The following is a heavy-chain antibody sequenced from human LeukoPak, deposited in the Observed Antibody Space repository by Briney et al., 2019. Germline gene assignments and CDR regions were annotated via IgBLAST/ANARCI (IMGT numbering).Heavy chain of an antibody. D-gene: IGHD1-26*01. CDR1: GYTFTGYY. J-gene: IGHJ5*02. Sequence: ASVKVSCKASGYTFTGYYMHWVRQAPGQGLEWMGRINPNSGGTNYAQKFQGRVTMTRDTSISTAYMELSRLRSDDTAVYYCARKIVGATMPLWVDWFDPWGQGTLVTVSS. CDR3: ARKIVGATMPLWVDWFDP. CDR2: INPNSGGT. V-gene: IGHV1-2*06.